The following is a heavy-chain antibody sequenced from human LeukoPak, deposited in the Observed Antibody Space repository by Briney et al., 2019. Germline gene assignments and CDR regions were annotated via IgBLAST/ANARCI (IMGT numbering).Heavy chain of an antibody. Sequence: ASVKVSCKASGYTFTGYYMHWVRQAPGQGLEWMGWINPNSGGTNYAQKFQSWVTMTRDTSISTAYMELSRLRSDDTAVYYCARGRPVGSGSYYKYWGQGTLVPSPQ. CDR2: INPNSGGT. D-gene: IGHD3-10*01. CDR1: GYTFTGYY. CDR3: ARGRPVGSGSYYKY. J-gene: IGHJ4*02. V-gene: IGHV1-2*04.